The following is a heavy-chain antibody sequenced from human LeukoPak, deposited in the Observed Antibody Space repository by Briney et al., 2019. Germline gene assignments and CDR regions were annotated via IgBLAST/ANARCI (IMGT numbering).Heavy chain of an antibody. CDR1: EFTFDKYA. CDR2: DGTDGSA. J-gene: IGHJ5*01. V-gene: IGHV3-23*01. D-gene: IGHD2-21*01. CDR3: AKDPVRRSLFLCCSFAS. Sequence: GGSLSLSCAASEFTFDKYAMSWVRQAPGQGLEWASSDGTDGSAVYADSVKGRFTVSRDNSNNMLYLQMNSLRADDTAMYYCAKDPVRRSLFLCCSFASWGQGTLVTVSS.